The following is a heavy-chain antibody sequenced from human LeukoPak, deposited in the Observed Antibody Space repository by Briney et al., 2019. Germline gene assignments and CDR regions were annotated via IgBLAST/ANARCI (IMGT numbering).Heavy chain of an antibody. CDR3: ASIWFGDPYGYYMDV. CDR1: GGSISSYY. J-gene: IGHJ6*03. Sequence: SETLSLTCTVSGGSISSYYWSWIRQPAGKGLEWIGRIYTSGSTNYNPSLKSRVTMSVDTSKNQFSLKLSSVTAADTAVYYCASIWFGDPYGYYMDVWGKGTTVTVSS. CDR2: IYTSGST. V-gene: IGHV4-4*07. D-gene: IGHD3-10*01.